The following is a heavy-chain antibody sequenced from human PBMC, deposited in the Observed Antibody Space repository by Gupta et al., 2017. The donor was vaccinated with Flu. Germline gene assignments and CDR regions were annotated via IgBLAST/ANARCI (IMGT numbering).Heavy chain of an antibody. D-gene: IGHD6-19*01. CDR3: ARRGYSSGWYYFDY. CDR1: SSSYY. CDR2: IYYSGST. V-gene: IGHV4-39*01. Sequence: SSSYYWGWIRQPPGKGLEWIGSIYYSGSTNYNPSLKSRVTISVDTSKKQFSLQLSSVTAADTAVYYCARRGYSSGWYYFDYWGQGTLVTVSS. J-gene: IGHJ4*02.